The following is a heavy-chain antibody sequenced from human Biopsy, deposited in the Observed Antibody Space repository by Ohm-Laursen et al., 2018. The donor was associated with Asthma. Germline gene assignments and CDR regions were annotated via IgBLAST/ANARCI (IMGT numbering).Heavy chain of an antibody. D-gene: IGHD3-10*02. J-gene: IGHJ4*02. CDR3: ARIPRRSDSYFVDY. CDR1: GDSITSGGCC. CDR2: IHHSGTS. Sequence: TLSLTCPVSGDSITSGGCCWNWIRQHPGKGLEWIGYIHHSGTSYFNPSLKSRVSFSRDTSKNQFSLRLSSVTAADTAMYYCARIPRRSDSYFVDYWGQGTLVTVSS. V-gene: IGHV4-31*02.